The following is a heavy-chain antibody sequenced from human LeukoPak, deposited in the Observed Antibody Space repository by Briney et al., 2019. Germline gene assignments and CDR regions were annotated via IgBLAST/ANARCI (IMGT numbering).Heavy chain of an antibody. J-gene: IGHJ4*02. V-gene: IGHV4-39*01. D-gene: IGHD1-26*01. CDR3: ARRNGRYPFDY. CDR1: GGSISSSSYY. Sequence: SETLSLTCTVSGGSISSSSYYWGWIRQPPGKGLEWIGSIYYSGSTYYNPSLKSRVTISVDTSKNQFSLKLSSVTAADTAVYYCARRNGRYPFDYWGQGTLVTVSS. CDR2: IYYSGST.